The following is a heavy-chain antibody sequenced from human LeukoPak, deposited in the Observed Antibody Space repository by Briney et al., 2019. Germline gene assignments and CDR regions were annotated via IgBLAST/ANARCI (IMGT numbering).Heavy chain of an antibody. J-gene: IGHJ3*02. CDR3: ARGDYGFSFDAFDI. CDR2: IYTSGST. D-gene: IGHD4-17*01. V-gene: IGHV4-61*02. CDR1: GGSISSGSYY. Sequence: SETLSLTCTVSGGSISSGSYYWSWIRQPAGKGLEWIGRIYTSGSTNYNPSLKSRVTISVDTSKNQFSLKLSSVTAADTAVYYCARGDYGFSFDAFDIWGQGTMVTVSS.